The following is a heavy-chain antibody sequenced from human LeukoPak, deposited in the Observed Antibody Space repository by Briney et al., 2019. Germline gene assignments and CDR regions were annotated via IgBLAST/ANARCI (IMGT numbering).Heavy chain of an antibody. CDR1: GFTFSSYA. J-gene: IGHJ4*02. D-gene: IGHD1-26*01. CDR2: ISGSSSDI. CDR3: ARRGYHDYSGFDY. Sequence: GGPLRLSCAASGFTFSSYAMSWVRQAPGKGLEWVSSISGSSSDIYYADSVKGRFTISRDNSKNSLYLQMKSLRAEDTALYYCARRGYHDYSGFDYWGQGTLVTVSS. V-gene: IGHV3-21*01.